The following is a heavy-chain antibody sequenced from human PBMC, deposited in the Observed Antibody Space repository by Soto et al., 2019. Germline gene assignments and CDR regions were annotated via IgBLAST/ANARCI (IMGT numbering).Heavy chain of an antibody. CDR2: MNPNSGNT. CDR1: GYTFTSYD. J-gene: IGHJ4*02. V-gene: IGHV1-8*01. CDR3: ARGIRKATGTYYFDF. D-gene: IGHD1-7*01. Sequence: ASVKVSCKASGYTFTSYDTNWVRQAAGQGLEWMGWMNPNSGNTGYAQKFQGRVTMTRNTSISTAYMELSSLISEDTAVYYCARGIRKATGTYYFDFWGQGTLVTVSS.